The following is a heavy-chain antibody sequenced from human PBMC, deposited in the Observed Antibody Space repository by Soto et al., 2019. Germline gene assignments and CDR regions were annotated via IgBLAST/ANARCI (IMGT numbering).Heavy chain of an antibody. V-gene: IGHV3-30*18. D-gene: IGHD2-15*01. J-gene: IGHJ4*02. CDR2: ISYDGSNK. Sequence: QVQLVESGGGVVQPGRSLRLSCAASGFTFSSYGMHWVRQAPGKGLEWVAVISYDGSNKYYADSVKGRFTISRDNSKNTLDLQMNSLRDEDTAVYYCAKDNTHCSGGSCIGCDYWGQGTLATVSS. CDR1: GFTFSSYG. CDR3: AKDNTHCSGGSCIGCDY.